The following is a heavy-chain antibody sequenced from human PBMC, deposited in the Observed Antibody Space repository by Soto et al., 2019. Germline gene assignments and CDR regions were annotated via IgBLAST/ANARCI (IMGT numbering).Heavy chain of an antibody. CDR3: ARTVDTAMAPGGDFDY. D-gene: IGHD5-18*01. CDR1: GFTFSSYA. J-gene: IGHJ4*02. Sequence: QTGGSLRLSCAASGFTFSSYAMHWVRQAPGKGLEWVAVISYDGSNKYYADSVKGRFTISRDNSKNTLYLQMNSLRAEDTAVYYCARTVDTAMAPGGDFDYWGQGTLVTVSS. CDR2: ISYDGSNK. V-gene: IGHV3-30-3*01.